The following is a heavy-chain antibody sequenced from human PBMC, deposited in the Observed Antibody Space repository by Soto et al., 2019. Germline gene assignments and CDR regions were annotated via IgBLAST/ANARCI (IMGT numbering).Heavy chain of an antibody. V-gene: IGHV1-2*02. CDR3: ARVTPTAAGPYIDF. Sequence: SAKVSFKASGYTFTTYYIHWVRQAPGQGLEWMGWINPNSRDTNNAQNFQGRVTMTRDASTRSAYMELSRLKSDDTAVYYCARVTPTAAGPYIDFWGHGTLVTVSS. J-gene: IGHJ4*01. D-gene: IGHD6-13*01. CDR1: GYTFTTYY. CDR2: INPNSRDT.